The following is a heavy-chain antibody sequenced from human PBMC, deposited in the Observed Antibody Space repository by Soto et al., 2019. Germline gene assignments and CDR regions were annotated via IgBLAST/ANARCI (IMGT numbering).Heavy chain of an antibody. CDR2: ISSSSSYI. D-gene: IGHD2-15*01. V-gene: IGHV3-21*01. CDR1: GFTFSSYS. Sequence: GGSLRLSCAASGFTFSSYSMNWVRQAPGKGLEWVSSISSSSSYIYYADSVKGRFTISRDNAKNSLYLQMNSLRAEDTAGYYCARASWGNIYCSGDSCYSGYYYYYMDVWGKGTTVTVSS. J-gene: IGHJ6*03. CDR3: ARASWGNIYCSGDSCYSGYYYYYMDV.